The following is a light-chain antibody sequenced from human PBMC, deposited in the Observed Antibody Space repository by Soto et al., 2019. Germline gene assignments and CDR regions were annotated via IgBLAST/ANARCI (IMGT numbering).Light chain of an antibody. CDR1: SSNIGYNY. J-gene: IGLJ2*01. CDR2: ENN. V-gene: IGLV1-51*02. Sequence: QSVLTRPPSVSAAPGQKVTISCSGGSSNIGYNYVSWYQHLPGSAPKLLIYENNKRPSGIPDRFSGSKSGTSATLGITGLQTEDEADYYCGTWDSSLSALFGGGTKVTVL. CDR3: GTWDSSLSAL.